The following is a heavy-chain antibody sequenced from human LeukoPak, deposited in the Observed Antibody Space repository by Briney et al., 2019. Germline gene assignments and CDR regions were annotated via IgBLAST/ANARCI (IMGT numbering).Heavy chain of an antibody. CDR3: AKTYYYGSGTFSFDH. V-gene: IGHV3-23*01. J-gene: IGHJ4*02. D-gene: IGHD3-10*01. CDR2: FSVRGDRT. Sequence: GGSLRLSCAVSGFTFINYALTWVCKGPGKGRGWGSGFSVRGDRTHYADSVKGRFTTPRDNSKDMVYMQMDSLRAEDTALYYCAKTYYYGSGTFSFDHWGERTLVTVSS. CDR1: GFTFINYA.